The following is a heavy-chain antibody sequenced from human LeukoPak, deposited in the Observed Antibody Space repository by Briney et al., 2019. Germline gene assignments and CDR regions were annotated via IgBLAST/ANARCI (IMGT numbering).Heavy chain of an antibody. V-gene: IGHV3-21*01. Sequence: GGSLRLSCAASGFSFSAYSMNWIRQAPGKGPEWVSSISGGSDYIFHADPVKGRFTVSRDNAKNSLYLQMNSLRAEDTAVYYCARVSSVPTPRALDYWGQGALVTVSS. J-gene: IGHJ4*02. CDR2: ISGGSDYI. CDR1: GFSFSAYS. CDR3: ARVSSVPTPRALDY. D-gene: IGHD4/OR15-4a*01.